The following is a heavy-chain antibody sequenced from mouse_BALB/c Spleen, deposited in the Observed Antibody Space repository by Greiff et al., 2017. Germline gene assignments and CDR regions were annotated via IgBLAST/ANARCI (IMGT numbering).Heavy chain of an antibody. CDR3: ARDEGAYYRYDGGFAY. CDR1: GFSLTSYG. CDR2: IWAGGST. J-gene: IGHJ3*01. Sequence: VLLVESGPGLVAPSHSLSITCTVSGFSLTSYGVHWVRQPPGKGLEWLGVIWAGGSTTYNTAIMSRLSIRKDNTKNQAFLKMNSLQTDDTAMYYCARDEGAYYRYDGGFAYWGEGTMVTVSA. D-gene: IGHD2-14*01. V-gene: IGHV2-9*02.